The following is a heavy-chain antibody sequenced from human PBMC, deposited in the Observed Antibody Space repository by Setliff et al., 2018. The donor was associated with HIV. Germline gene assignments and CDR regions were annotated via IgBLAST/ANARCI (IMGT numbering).Heavy chain of an antibody. D-gene: IGHD2-2*01. Sequence: SETLSLTCTVSGGSIGSGGYYWRWIRQHHGEGLEWIGYSDDRGITYYNPSLKTRVSISVDTSNNQFSLKLSSVTAADTAMYYCARDICTSTSCPSGWFDPWGQGTLVTVSS. J-gene: IGHJ5*02. CDR3: ARDICTSTSCPSGWFDP. CDR1: GGSIGSGGYY. CDR2: SDDRGIT. V-gene: IGHV4-31*03.